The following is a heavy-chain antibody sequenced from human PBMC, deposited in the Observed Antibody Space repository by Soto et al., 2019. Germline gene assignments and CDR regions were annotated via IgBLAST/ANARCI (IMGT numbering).Heavy chain of an antibody. Sequence: SETLSLTCTVSGGSISSGDYYWSWIRQPPGKGLEWIRYIYYSGSTYYNPSLKSRATISVDTSKKQFSLKLGSVTAADTAVYYCARGASSSWYYFDYWGQGTLVTVSS. CDR3: ARGASSSWYYFDY. CDR1: GGSISSGDYY. V-gene: IGHV4-30-4*01. J-gene: IGHJ4*02. CDR2: IYYSGST. D-gene: IGHD6-13*01.